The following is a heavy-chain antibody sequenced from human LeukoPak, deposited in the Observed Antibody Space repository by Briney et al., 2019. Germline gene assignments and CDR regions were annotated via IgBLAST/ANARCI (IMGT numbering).Heavy chain of an antibody. CDR1: GYTFTGYY. Sequence: ASVYVSCKASGYTFTGYYIHWVRQAPGQGLEWMGWINPNSGGTNYAQKFQGRVTMTRDTSISTAYMELSRLRSDDTAVYYCARSYSSSWYDMSAFDIWGQGTMVTVSS. V-gene: IGHV1-2*02. J-gene: IGHJ3*02. D-gene: IGHD6-13*01. CDR3: ARSYSSSWYDMSAFDI. CDR2: INPNSGGT.